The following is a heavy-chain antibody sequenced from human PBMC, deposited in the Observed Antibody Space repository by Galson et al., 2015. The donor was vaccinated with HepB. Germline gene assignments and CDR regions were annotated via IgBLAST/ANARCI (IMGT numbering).Heavy chain of an antibody. CDR2: IWYDGSNK. CDR3: AREGGIFPYYYYGMGV. CDR1: GFTFSSYG. J-gene: IGHJ6*02. D-gene: IGHD2-15*01. Sequence: SLRLSCAASGFTFSSYGMHWVRQAPGKGLEWVAVIWYDGSNKYYADSVKGRFTISRDNSKNTLYLQMNSLRAEDTAVYYCAREGGIFPYYYYGMGVWGQGTTVTVSS. V-gene: IGHV3-33*01.